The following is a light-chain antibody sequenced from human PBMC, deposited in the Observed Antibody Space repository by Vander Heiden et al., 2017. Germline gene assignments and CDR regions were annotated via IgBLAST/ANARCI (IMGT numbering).Light chain of an antibody. V-gene: IGKV1-5*03. Sequence: IRMTQSPSTLSASVGDRVTITCRASQINDNFLAWYQQKPGKAPKLLIYKASTLESGVPSRFSGSGSGTEFTLTISSLQPDDFATYYCQQYTSYSGTFGQGTKVEIK. J-gene: IGKJ1*01. CDR3: QQYTSYSGT. CDR2: KAS. CDR1: QINDNF.